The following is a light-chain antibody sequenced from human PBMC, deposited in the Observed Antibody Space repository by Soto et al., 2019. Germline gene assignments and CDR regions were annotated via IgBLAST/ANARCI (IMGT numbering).Light chain of an antibody. V-gene: IGKV1-12*01. CDR3: QQVDSFPLT. J-gene: IGKJ4*01. Sequence: DIQMTQSPSSVSASVGDRVTITCRASQGVRSWLAWYQQRPGQAPRLLIYSASTLVSGVPPRFSGSGSGTDFTLTISSLQPEDSATYYCQQVDSFPLTFGGGTKVEIK. CDR1: QGVRSW. CDR2: SAS.